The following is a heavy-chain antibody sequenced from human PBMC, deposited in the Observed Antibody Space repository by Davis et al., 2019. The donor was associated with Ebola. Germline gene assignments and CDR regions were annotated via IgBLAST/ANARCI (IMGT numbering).Heavy chain of an antibody. Sequence: GGSLRLSCPAPGFTFSGSAMHWVRQASGKGLEWVGRIRSKANSYATAYAASVKGRFTISRDDSKNTAYLQMNSLKTEDTAVYYCTSTVTTSDYWGQGTLVTVSS. V-gene: IGHV3-73*01. D-gene: IGHD4-11*01. J-gene: IGHJ4*02. CDR1: GFTFSGSA. CDR3: TSTVTTSDY. CDR2: IRSKANSYAT.